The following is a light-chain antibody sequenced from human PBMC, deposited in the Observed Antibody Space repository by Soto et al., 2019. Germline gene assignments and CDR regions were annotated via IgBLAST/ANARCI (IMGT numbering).Light chain of an antibody. J-gene: IGKJ2*01. CDR2: GAS. CDR3: QHYGSSPPMFT. V-gene: IGKV3-20*01. Sequence: VLTQSPGTLSLSPGERATLSCRASQSVDRSYLAWYQQRPGQAPRLLIYGASSRATGIPDRFSGSGSGTDFTLTISRLEPEDFAVYFCQHYGSSPPMFTFGQGTKLEIK. CDR1: QSVDRSY.